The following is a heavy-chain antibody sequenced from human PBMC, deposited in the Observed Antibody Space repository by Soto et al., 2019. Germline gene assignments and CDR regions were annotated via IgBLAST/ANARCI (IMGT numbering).Heavy chain of an antibody. J-gene: IGHJ4*02. CDR3: AKDTPKGWVWGSYPTGWFDY. V-gene: IGHV3-30*18. CDR1: GFTFSSYG. Sequence: QVQLVESGGGVVQPGRSLRLSCAASGFTFSSYGMHWVRQAPGKGLEWVAVISYDGSNKYYADSVKGRFTISRDNSKNTLYLQMNSLRAEDTAVYYCAKDTPKGWVWGSYPTGWFDYWGQGTLVTVSS. D-gene: IGHD3-16*02. CDR2: ISYDGSNK.